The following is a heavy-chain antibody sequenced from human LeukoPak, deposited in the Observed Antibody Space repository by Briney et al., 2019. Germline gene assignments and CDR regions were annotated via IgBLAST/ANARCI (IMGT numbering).Heavy chain of an antibody. CDR2: IKQDGSEK. D-gene: IGHD1-26*01. J-gene: IGHJ3*02. CDR3: VRDRRIEGATGAFDI. CDR1: GFTFSSFW. Sequence: AGGSLRLSCAVSGFTFSSFWMSWVRQAPGKGLEWVANIKQDGSEKHYVDSVKGRFTISRDNAKNSLYLQMNSLRAEDTALYYCVRDRRIEGATGAFDICGQGTMVTVSS. V-gene: IGHV3-7*01.